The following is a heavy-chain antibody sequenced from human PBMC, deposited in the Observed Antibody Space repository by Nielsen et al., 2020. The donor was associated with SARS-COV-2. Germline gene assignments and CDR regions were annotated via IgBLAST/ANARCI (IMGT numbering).Heavy chain of an antibody. CDR2: IYPGDSET. CDR1: GYNFPTFW. Sequence: GESLKISCQASGYNFPTFWIDWVRQKPGKGLEWMGIIYPGDSETRYSPSFQGHVTLSADKSISTAYLQWSSLKASDTAMYYCARIMVADIDYWGQGTLVTVSS. D-gene: IGHD2-21*01. CDR3: ARIMVADIDY. V-gene: IGHV5-51*01. J-gene: IGHJ4*02.